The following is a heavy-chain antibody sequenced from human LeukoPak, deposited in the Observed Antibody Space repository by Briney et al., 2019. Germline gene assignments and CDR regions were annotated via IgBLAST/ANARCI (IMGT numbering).Heavy chain of an antibody. CDR2: VSYDITRT. CDR1: GFTFSSYA. CDR3: AIPGCGGNCYYRMDV. D-gene: IGHD2-21*01. Sequence: GGSLRLSCAASGFTFSSYAMTWVRQAPGKGLEWISAVSYDITRTFYADSVKGRFAISRDNSRNTLFLQMNSLRADDTAVYYCAIPGCGGNCYYRMDVWGKGTTVTVSS. V-gene: IGHV3-23*01. J-gene: IGHJ6*04.